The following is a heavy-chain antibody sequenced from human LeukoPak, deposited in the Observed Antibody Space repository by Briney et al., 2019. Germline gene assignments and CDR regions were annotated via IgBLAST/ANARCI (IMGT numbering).Heavy chain of an antibody. J-gene: IGHJ4*02. Sequence: SQTLSLTCTVSGGSISSGGYYWSWIRQPPGKGLEWIGYIYYSGSTYYNPSLKSRVTISVDTSKNQFSLKLSSVTAADTAVYYCARFHQVLRYFDWPKYYFDYWGQGTLVTVSS. CDR1: GGSISSGGYY. D-gene: IGHD3-9*01. CDR3: ARFHQVLRYFDWPKYYFDY. CDR2: IYYSGST. V-gene: IGHV4-30-4*01.